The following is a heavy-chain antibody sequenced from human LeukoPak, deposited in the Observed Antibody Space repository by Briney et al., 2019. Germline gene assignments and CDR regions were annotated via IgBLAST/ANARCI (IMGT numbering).Heavy chain of an antibody. Sequence: ASLKVSCKAAGYTFTGYYMHWVRQAPGQGLEWMGWIIPKSGGTKYAQKLQGRVTMTRDTSISTAYMELSRLRFDDTAVYYCARVGADSSWIDYWGQGTLVTVSS. CDR3: ARVGADSSWIDY. V-gene: IGHV1-2*02. D-gene: IGHD6-13*01. CDR2: IIPKSGGT. J-gene: IGHJ4*02. CDR1: GYTFTGYY.